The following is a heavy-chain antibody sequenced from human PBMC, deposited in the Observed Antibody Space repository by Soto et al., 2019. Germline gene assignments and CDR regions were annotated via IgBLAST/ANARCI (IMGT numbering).Heavy chain of an antibody. CDR2: ISAYNGNT. CDR1: GYTFTSYG. J-gene: IGHJ6*02. D-gene: IGHD5-18*01. V-gene: IGHV1-18*04. CDR3: ARGVQLWSDEKYYYGMDV. Sequence: ASVKGSCKASGYTFTSYGISWVRQAPGQGLEWMGWISAYNGNTNYAQKLQGRVTMTTDTSTNTAYMELRSLRSDDTAVYYCARGVQLWSDEKYYYGMDVWGQGTTVTVSS.